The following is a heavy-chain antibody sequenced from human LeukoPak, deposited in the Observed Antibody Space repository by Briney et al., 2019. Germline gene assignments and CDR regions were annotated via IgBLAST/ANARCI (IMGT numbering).Heavy chain of an antibody. CDR3: ARGADTGSYGSLVYFDY. Sequence: GASVKVSCKASGYTFTSYSISWVRQAPGQGLEWMGWISAYNGNTIYAQKVKGRVTMTTDTSTSTAYMELRSLRSDDTAVYFCARGADTGSYGSLVYFDYWGQGTLVTVSS. V-gene: IGHV1-18*01. CDR2: ISAYNGNT. CDR1: GYTFTSYS. D-gene: IGHD3-16*01. J-gene: IGHJ4*02.